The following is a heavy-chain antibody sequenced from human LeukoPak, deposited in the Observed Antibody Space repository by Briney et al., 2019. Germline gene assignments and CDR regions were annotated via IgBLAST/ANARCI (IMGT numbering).Heavy chain of an antibody. Sequence: GGSLRLSCAASGFTFSSYTMNWVRQAPGKGLEWVSTISASGDGTRTYYADSVKGRFTISRDNSKNTLYLEMSSLRVEDTAIYYCAKWPEGAMDYFDYWGQGTLVTVSS. J-gene: IGHJ4*02. V-gene: IGHV3-23*01. D-gene: IGHD3-16*01. CDR1: GFTFSSYT. CDR3: AKWPEGAMDYFDY. CDR2: ISASGDGTRT.